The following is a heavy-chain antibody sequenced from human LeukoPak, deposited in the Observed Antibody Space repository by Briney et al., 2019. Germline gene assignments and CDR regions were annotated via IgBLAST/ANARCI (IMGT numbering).Heavy chain of an antibody. J-gene: IGHJ4*02. Sequence: GASLQISGKGSAPIFANDWIGWGRPLPGKGREGMGINYASNSDTTYTPSFQGPVTISVEKSISTAYLQWSSLQASDTAMYYFAWTYNGNYRWDYWGQGTLVTVSS. CDR1: APIFANDW. CDR3: AWTYNGNYRWDY. D-gene: IGHD1-7*01. V-gene: IGHV5-51*01. CDR2: NYASNSDT.